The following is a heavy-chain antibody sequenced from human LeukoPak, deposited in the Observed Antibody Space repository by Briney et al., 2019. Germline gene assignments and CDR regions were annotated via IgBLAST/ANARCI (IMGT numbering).Heavy chain of an antibody. CDR3: AAEVDYYDSSGYYSPWYTPER. CDR1: GFTFTSSA. D-gene: IGHD3-22*01. CDR2: IVVGSGNT. Sequence: SVKVSCKASGFTFTSSAVQWVRQARGQRLERIGWIVVGSGNTNYAQKFQERVTITRDMSTSTAYMELSSLRSEDTAVYYCAAEVDYYDSSGYYSPWYTPERWGQGTLVTVSS. V-gene: IGHV1-58*01. J-gene: IGHJ4*02.